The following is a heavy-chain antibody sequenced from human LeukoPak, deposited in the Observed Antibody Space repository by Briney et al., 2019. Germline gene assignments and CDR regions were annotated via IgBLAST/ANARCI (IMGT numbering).Heavy chain of an antibody. CDR3: ARAGYDSSGYYEGKGLDV. J-gene: IGHJ6*02. CDR1: GFAFSSYW. CDR2: INSDGSST. Sequence: GGSLRLSCAASGFAFSSYWMHWVRQAPGKGLVWVSRINSDGSSTSYADSVKGRFTISRDNAKNTLYLQMNSLRAEDTAVYYCARAGYDSSGYYEGKGLDVWGQGTTVTVSS. D-gene: IGHD3-22*01. V-gene: IGHV3-74*01.